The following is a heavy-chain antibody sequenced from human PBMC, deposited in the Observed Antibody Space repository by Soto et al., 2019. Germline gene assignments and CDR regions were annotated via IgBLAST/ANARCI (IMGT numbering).Heavy chain of an antibody. CDR2: IGTAGDT. D-gene: IGHD4-17*01. CDR3: ARSPSTVTTSKYYYYYMDV. Sequence: EVQLVESGGGLVQPGGFLRLSCAASGFTFSSYDMHWVRQATGKGLEWVSAIGTAGDTYYPGSVKGRFTISRENAKNSLYLQMNSLRAGDTAVYYCARSPSTVTTSKYYYYYMDVWGKGTTVTVSS. V-gene: IGHV3-13*01. J-gene: IGHJ6*03. CDR1: GFTFSSYD.